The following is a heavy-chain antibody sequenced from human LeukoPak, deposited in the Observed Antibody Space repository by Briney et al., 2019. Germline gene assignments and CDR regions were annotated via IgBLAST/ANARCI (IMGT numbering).Heavy chain of an antibody. CDR2: IYSGGST. D-gene: IGHD1-1*01. CDR3: AKPWRGPGYLDY. V-gene: IGHV3-66*04. CDR1: GFTFSSYA. Sequence: PGGSLRLSCAASGFTFSSYAMSWVRQAPGKGLEWVSVIYSGGSTYYADSVKGRFTISRDNSKNTLYLQMNSLRAEDTAVYYCAKPWRGPGYLDYWGQGTLVTVSS. J-gene: IGHJ4*02.